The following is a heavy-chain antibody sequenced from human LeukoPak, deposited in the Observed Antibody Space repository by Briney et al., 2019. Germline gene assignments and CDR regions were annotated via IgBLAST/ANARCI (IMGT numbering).Heavy chain of an antibody. CDR3: ARHEGMATILDY. CDR2: IYYSGST. V-gene: IGHV4-59*08. J-gene: IGHJ4*02. D-gene: IGHD5-12*01. Sequence: PSETLSLTCTVSGGSISSYYWSWIRQPPGKGPEWIGYIYYSGSTNYNPSLKSRVTISVDTSKNQFSLKLSSVTAADTAAYYCARHEGMATILDYWGQGTLVTVSS. CDR1: GGSISSYY.